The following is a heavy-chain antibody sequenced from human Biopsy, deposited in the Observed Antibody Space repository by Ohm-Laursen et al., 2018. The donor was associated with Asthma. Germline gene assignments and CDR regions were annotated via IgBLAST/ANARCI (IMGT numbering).Heavy chain of an antibody. V-gene: IGHV4-30-4*01. CDR1: GASIKTDDHY. CDR3: ARASVAASSNWFDP. J-gene: IGHJ5*02. CDR2: IHYSGST. Sequence: SETLSLTCTVSGASIKTDDHYWSWLRQPPGKGLEWSGFIHYSGSTSYNPSLKGGVTISVDTSKNQFSLKLSSVTAADTAVYYCARASVAASSNWFDPWGQGTLVTVSS. D-gene: IGHD6-19*01.